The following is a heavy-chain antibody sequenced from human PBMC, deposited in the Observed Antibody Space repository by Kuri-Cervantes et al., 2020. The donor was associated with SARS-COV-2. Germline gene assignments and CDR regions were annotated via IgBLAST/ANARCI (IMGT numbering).Heavy chain of an antibody. J-gene: IGHJ5*02. Sequence: GESLKISCAASGFTFSSYAMHWVRQAPGKGLEWVAVISYDGSNKYYADSVKGRFTISRDNSKNTLYLQMNSLRAEDTAVYYCARDPGYDFWSGYYPRGFDPWGQGTLVTVSS. D-gene: IGHD3-3*01. CDR3: ARDPGYDFWSGYYPRGFDP. CDR1: GFTFSSYA. V-gene: IGHV3-30-3*01. CDR2: ISYDGSNK.